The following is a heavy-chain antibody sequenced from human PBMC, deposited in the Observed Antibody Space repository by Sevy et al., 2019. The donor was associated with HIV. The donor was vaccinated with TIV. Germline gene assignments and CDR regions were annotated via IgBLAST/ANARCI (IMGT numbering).Heavy chain of an antibody. V-gene: IGHV3-30-3*01. D-gene: IGHD6-19*01. CDR2: ISYDGSNK. J-gene: IGHJ4*02. CDR1: GFTFSSYA. Sequence: GGSLRLSCAASGFTFSSYAMHRVRQAPGKGLEWVAVISYDGSNKYYADSVKGRFTISRDNSKNTLYLQMNSLRAEDTAVYYCARARAGNIAVGEGPYWGQGTLVTVSS. CDR3: ARARAGNIAVGEGPY.